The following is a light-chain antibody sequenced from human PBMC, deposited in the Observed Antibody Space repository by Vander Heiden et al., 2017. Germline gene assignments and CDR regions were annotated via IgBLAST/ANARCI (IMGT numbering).Light chain of an antibody. CDR3: LQSYNSPQT. V-gene: IGKV1-39*01. J-gene: IGKJ2*01. CDR1: QIIGTN. CDR2: AAS. Sequence: PATLSASAGDRATLACRASQIIGTNLNWYQQKPGKAPKLLIYAASSLPTGVPSRFSGSGSGTDFTLTISSLQSEDFAIYYCLQSYNSPQTFGQGTKLEIK.